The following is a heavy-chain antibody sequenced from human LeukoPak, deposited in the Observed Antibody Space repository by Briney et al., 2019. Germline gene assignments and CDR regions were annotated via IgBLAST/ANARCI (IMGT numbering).Heavy chain of an antibody. J-gene: IGHJ6*03. D-gene: IGHD6-19*01. CDR2: IYSGGST. CDR1: GFTVSSNY. V-gene: IGHV3-53*01. Sequence: PGGSLILSCAASGFTVSSNYMTWVRQAPGKGLEWVSVIYSGGSTYYADSVKARFTISRDNSKNTLFLQMNSLRAEDTAVYYCAKGLGSSGWYYYYYMDVWGKGTTVTVSS. CDR3: AKGLGSSGWYYYYYMDV.